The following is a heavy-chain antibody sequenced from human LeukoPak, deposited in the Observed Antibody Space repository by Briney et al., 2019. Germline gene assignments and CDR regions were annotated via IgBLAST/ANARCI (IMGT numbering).Heavy chain of an antibody. CDR3: ARGGLLNWFDP. D-gene: IGHD1-26*01. CDR2: IYATGST. Sequence: PSETLSLTCTVSGGSISSGSYYWSWIRQPAGKGLEWIGRIYATGSTNYNPSLKSRVTISVDTSKNQFSLKLSSVTAADTAVYYCARGGLLNWFDPWGQGTLVTVSS. V-gene: IGHV4-61*02. CDR1: GGSISSGSYY. J-gene: IGHJ5*02.